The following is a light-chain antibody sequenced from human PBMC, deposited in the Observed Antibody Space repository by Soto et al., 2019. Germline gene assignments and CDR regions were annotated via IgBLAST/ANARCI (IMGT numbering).Light chain of an antibody. CDR3: QQSFRSPLT. CDR1: QSIALT. CDR2: VAY. Sequence: DIQMTQSPSSLSASVGDTVTMTCRASQSIALTVNWYQQKPGKAPKHLIYVAYTLESGVPSRFSGSGSGTDFTLTIRRLQPEDFATYYCQQSFRSPLTFGQGTRLE. J-gene: IGKJ5*01. V-gene: IGKV1-39*01.